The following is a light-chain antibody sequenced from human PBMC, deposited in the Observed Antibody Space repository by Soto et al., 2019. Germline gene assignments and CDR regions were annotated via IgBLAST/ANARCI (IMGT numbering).Light chain of an antibody. V-gene: IGKV3-11*01. CDR2: DAS. Sequence: EIVLIQSPATLSLSPGERATLSCRASQSVSSYLAWYQQKPGQAPRLLIYDASNRATGIPARFSGSGSGTDFTLTISSLEPEDFAVYYCQQRSNWPPLFGGGTKVDIK. J-gene: IGKJ4*01. CDR1: QSVSSY. CDR3: QQRSNWPPL.